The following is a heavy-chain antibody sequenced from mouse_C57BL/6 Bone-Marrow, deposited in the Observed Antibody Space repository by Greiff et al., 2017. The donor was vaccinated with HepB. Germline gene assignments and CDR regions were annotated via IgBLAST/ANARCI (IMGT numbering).Heavy chain of an antibody. CDR1: GFNIKDDY. D-gene: IGHD1-1*01. CDR3: TILPTVVATRYFDV. Sequence: EVQLQQSGAELVRPGASVKLSCTASGFNIKDDYMHWVKQRPEQGLEWIGWIDPENGDTEYASKFQGKATITADTSSNTAYLQLSSLTSEDTAVYYCTILPTVVATRYFDVWGTGTTVTVSS. CDR2: IDPENGDT. V-gene: IGHV14-4*01. J-gene: IGHJ1*03.